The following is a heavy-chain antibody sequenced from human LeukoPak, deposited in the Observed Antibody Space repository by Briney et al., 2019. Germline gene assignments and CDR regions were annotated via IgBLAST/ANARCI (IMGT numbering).Heavy chain of an antibody. J-gene: IGHJ4*02. V-gene: IGHV4-39*01. CDR1: GGSIRNTSYE. Sequence: KPSETLSLTCTVSGGSIRNTSYEWGWIRQPPGKGLEWIGSIYYSGTTYYNPSLKSRVTISVDTSTNQFSLKLSSVTAADTAVYYCARPSRIGYYTDFDYWGQGTLVTVSS. CDR2: IYYSGTT. CDR3: ARPSRIGYYTDFDY. D-gene: IGHD3-3*01.